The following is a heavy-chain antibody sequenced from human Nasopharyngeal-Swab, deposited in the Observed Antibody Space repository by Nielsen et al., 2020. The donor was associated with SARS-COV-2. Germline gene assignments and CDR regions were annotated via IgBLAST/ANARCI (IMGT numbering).Heavy chain of an antibody. V-gene: IGHV3-11*01. CDR3: ARRHMITFGLDY. J-gene: IGHJ4*02. Sequence: GESLKISCAASGFTFSDYYMSWIRQAPGKGLEWVSYISSSGSTIYYADSVKGRFTISRDNAKNSLYLQMNSLSAEDTAVYYCARRHMITFGLDYWGQGTLVTVSS. CDR2: ISSSGSTI. CDR1: GFTFSDYY. D-gene: IGHD3-16*01.